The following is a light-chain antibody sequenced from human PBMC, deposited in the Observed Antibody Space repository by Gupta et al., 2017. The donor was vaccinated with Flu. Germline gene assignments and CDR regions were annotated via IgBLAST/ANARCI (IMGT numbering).Light chain of an antibody. J-gene: IGLJ2*01. Sequence: QTVRITCQGDSLVNSYASWYQQKPGQAPVLVIDAKNIRPSGIPDRFSGSRSGNTASLNITXAXAEDEAXYYWNSRDTNLNHQAVFGGGTKVTVL. CDR1: SLVNSY. V-gene: IGLV3-19*01. CDR2: AKN. CDR3: NSRDTNLNHQAV.